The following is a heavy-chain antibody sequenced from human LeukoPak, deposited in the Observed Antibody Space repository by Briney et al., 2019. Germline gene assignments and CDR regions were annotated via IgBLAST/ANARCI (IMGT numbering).Heavy chain of an antibody. J-gene: IGHJ4*02. CDR3: ARESGSEGDFDY. V-gene: IGHV3-30-3*01. CDR2: ISYDGSNK. D-gene: IGHD3-10*01. CDR1: GFTFGSYV. Sequence: PGGSLRLSCAASGFTFGSYVMHWVRQAPGKGLEWVAVISYDGSNKYYAGSVKGRFTISRDNSKNTLYLQMNSLRTEDTAVYYCARESGSEGDFDYWGRGTLVTVSS.